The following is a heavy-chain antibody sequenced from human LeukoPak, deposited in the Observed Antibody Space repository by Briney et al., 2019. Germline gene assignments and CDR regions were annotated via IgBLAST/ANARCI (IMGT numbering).Heavy chain of an antibody. J-gene: IGHJ4*02. V-gene: IGHV1-8*02. CDR2: INPNSGNT. D-gene: IGHD3-22*01. Sequence: ASVKVSCKASGYTFTGYYMHWVRQAPGQGLEWMGWINPNSGNTGYAQKFQGRVTMTRNTSISTAYMELSSLRSEDTAVYYCARGPLSGYYNRGRHDYWGQGTLVTVSS. CDR3: ARGPLSGYYNRGRHDY. CDR1: GYTFTGYY.